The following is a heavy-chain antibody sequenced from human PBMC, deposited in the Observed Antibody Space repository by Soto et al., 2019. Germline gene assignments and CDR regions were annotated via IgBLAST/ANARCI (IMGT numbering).Heavy chain of an antibody. J-gene: IGHJ4*02. CDR3: ARDWDK. V-gene: IGHV3-7*01. D-gene: IGHD1-26*01. CDR1: GFTFSVYR. CDR2: IDQDGSER. Sequence: EVQMVASGGGLVQPGGSLRLSCAASGFTFSVYRMSWVRQAPGKGLEWVAKIDQDGSERDYVGSVKGRFTVSRDNAKNSLCLQMNSLGADDTAVYYCARDWDKWGQGTLVTVSS.